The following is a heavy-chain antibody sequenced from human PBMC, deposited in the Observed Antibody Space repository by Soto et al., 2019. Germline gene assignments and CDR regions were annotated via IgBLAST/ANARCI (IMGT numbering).Heavy chain of an antibody. CDR1: GFTFSSYS. V-gene: IGHV3-21*01. CDR3: ATIVLMVYAEKHGDY. D-gene: IGHD2-8*01. J-gene: IGHJ4*02. CDR2: ISSSSSYI. Sequence: GGSLRLSCAASGFTFSSYSMNWVRQAPGKGLEWVSSISSSSSYIYYADSVKGRFTISRDNAKNSLYLQMNSLRAEDTAVYYCATIVLMVYAEKHGDYWGQGTLVTVSS.